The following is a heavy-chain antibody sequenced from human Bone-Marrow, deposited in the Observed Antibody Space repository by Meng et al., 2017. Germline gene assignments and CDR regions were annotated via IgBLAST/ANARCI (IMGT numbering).Heavy chain of an antibody. D-gene: IGHD2-15*01. Sequence: GESLKISCAASGFTFSSYGMHWVRQAPGKGLEWVAVIWYDGSNKYYADSVKGRFTISRDNFKNTLYLQMNSLRAEDTAVYYCARDGTTRMDYWGQGTLVTVSS. CDR3: ARDGTTRMDY. CDR2: IWYDGSNK. J-gene: IGHJ4*02. V-gene: IGHV3-33*01. CDR1: GFTFSSYG.